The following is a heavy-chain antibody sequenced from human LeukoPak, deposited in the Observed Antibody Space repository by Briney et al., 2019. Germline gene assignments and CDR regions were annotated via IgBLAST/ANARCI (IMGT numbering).Heavy chain of an antibody. D-gene: IGHD6-13*01. CDR1: GFTFSRYA. Sequence: PGGSLRLSCAAPGFTFSRYAMSWVRQAPGKGLEWVSAISGSGGSTYYADSVKGRFTISRDNSKNTLYLQMNSLRAEDTAVYYCAKGVYSSSWSIPPFDYWGQGTLVTVSS. J-gene: IGHJ4*02. CDR3: AKGVYSSSWSIPPFDY. CDR2: ISGSGGST. V-gene: IGHV3-23*01.